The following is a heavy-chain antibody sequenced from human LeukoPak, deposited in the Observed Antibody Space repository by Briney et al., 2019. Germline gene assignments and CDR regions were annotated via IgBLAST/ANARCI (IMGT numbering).Heavy chain of an antibody. Sequence: KPSETLSLTCAVYGGSFSGYYWSWIRQPPGKGLEWIGEINHSGSTNYNPSLKSRVTISVDTSKNQFSLKLSSVTAADTAVYYCARGSDCSSTSCYIGLDYWGQGTLVTVSS. D-gene: IGHD2-2*02. CDR1: GGSFSGYY. V-gene: IGHV4-34*01. CDR2: INHSGST. J-gene: IGHJ4*02. CDR3: ARGSDCSSTSCYIGLDY.